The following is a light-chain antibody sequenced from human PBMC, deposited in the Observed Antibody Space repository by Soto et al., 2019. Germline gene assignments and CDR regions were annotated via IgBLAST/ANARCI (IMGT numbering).Light chain of an antibody. CDR1: QSIRRS. V-gene: IGKV1-39*01. CDR3: QQTYSSPRT. Sequence: DIQMTQSPSSLSASVADRVTITCRASQSIRRSLNWYQQKPGKAPNLLIYAASSLQTGVPSRFTGSGCGTDFTLTISNLQPEDFAVYYCQQTYSSPRTFGQGTKVDIK. J-gene: IGKJ1*01. CDR2: AAS.